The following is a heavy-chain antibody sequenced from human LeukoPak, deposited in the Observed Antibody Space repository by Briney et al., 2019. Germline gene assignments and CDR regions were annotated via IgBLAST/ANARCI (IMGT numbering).Heavy chain of an antibody. CDR1: GGSFSGYY. CDR3: AGFFGRGVIDY. V-gene: IGHV4-34*01. CDR2: INHSGST. J-gene: IGHJ4*02. D-gene: IGHD3-10*01. Sequence: SETLSLTCAVYGGSFSGYYWSWIRQPPGKGLEWIGEINHSGSTNYNPSLKSRVTISVDTSKNQFSLKLSSVTAADTAVYYCAGFFGRGVIDYWGQGTLVTVSS.